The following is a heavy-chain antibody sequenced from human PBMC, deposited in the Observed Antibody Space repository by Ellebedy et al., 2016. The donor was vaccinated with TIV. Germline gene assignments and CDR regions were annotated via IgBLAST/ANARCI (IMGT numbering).Heavy chain of an antibody. CDR1: GFTFSDYW. V-gene: IGHV3-7*01. Sequence: GGSLRLSCAASGFTFSDYWMTWVRQAPGKGLEWVANIKQDGRERYYVGSVKGRFTISRDNAENSVYLEMNSLRVEDTAVYYCTRATGMDWGLGTLVTVSS. J-gene: IGHJ4*02. D-gene: IGHD1-14*01. CDR2: IKQDGRER. CDR3: TRATGMD.